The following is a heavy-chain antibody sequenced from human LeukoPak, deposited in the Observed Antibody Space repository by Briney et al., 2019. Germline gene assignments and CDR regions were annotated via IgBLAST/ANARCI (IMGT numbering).Heavy chain of an antibody. V-gene: IGHV4-61*05. CDR3: ARRAADDAFDI. Sequence: PSETLSLTCTVSGGSINSNSHHWGWIRQPPGKGLEWIGYIYYSGSTNYNPSLNSRVTISVDRSKNQFSLKLSSVTAADTAMYYCARRAADDAFDIWGQGTMVTASS. J-gene: IGHJ3*02. CDR1: GGSINSNSHH. CDR2: IYYSGST.